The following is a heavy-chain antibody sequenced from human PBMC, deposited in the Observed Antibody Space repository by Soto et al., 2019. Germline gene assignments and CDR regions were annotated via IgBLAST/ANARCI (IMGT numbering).Heavy chain of an antibody. CDR2: IYYSGST. J-gene: IGHJ6*03. CDR1: GGSISSYY. D-gene: IGHD2-15*01. Sequence: PSETLSLTCTVSGGSISSYYWSWIRQPPGKGLEWIGYIYYSGSTNYNPSLKSRVTISVDTSKNQFSLKLSSVTAADTAMYYCARGRYCSGGSCYYYMDVWGKGTTVTVSS. V-gene: IGHV4-59*01. CDR3: ARGRYCSGGSCYYYMDV.